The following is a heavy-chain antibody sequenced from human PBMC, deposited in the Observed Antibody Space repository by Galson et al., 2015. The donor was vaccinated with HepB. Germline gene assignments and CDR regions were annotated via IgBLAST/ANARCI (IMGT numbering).Heavy chain of an antibody. V-gene: IGHV3-30*04. Sequence: SLRLSCAASGFSFSSYDMHWVRQAPGEGLEWVALISYGGSDKYYADSVKGRFTISSDNSKDMLFLQINRRRPQDTAVYYCWRDKVIRGFVVSGEDYWGQGTLVTVSP. J-gene: IGHJ4*02. D-gene: IGHD3-10*01. CDR3: WRDKVIRGFVVSGEDY. CDR1: GFSFSSYD. CDR2: ISYGGSDK.